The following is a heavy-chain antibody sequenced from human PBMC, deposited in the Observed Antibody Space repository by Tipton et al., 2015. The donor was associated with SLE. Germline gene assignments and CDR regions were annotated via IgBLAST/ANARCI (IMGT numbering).Heavy chain of an antibody. J-gene: IGHJ4*02. CDR1: GGSISHFY. Sequence: TLSLTCSVSGGSISHFYWSWIRQPPGKGLEWIAYIYYSGTTNYNPSLKSRVSISVDTSKNHFSLNLYSVTAADTAVYYCATQGYYDSSFDYWGQGTLVTVSS. CDR3: ATQGYYDSSFDY. CDR2: IYYSGTT. V-gene: IGHV4-59*01. D-gene: IGHD3-16*01.